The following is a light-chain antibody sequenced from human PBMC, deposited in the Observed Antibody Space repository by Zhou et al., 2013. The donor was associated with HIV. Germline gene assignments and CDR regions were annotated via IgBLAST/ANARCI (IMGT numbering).Light chain of an antibody. Sequence: DIQLTQSPSSLSASVGDRVTITCRASQGIPELLIYAASTLQSGVPSRFSGSGSGTDFTFTISSLQPEDIATYYCQQYDHLPTTFGGGTKVEIK. CDR2: AAS. CDR1: QGI. CDR3: QQYDHLPTT. V-gene: IGKV1-27*01. J-gene: IGKJ4*01.